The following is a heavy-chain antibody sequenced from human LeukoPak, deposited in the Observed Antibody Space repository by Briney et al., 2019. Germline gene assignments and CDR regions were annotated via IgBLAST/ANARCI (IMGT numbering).Heavy chain of an antibody. CDR3: ARHAYCSGGSCPDF. V-gene: IGHV4-38-2*01. D-gene: IGHD2-15*01. CDR1: VYSISSGYY. Sequence: PSETLSLTCAVSVYSISSGYYWGWIRQPPGKGLEWIGSIFRSGSTHYHPSLKSRVTISVDTSKNQFSLKLSSVTAADTAAYYCARHAYCSGGSCPDFWGQGTLVTVSS. CDR2: IFRSGST. J-gene: IGHJ4*02.